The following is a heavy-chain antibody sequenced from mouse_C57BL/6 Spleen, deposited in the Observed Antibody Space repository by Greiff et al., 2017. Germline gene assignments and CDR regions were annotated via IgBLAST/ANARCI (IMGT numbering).Heavy chain of an antibody. CDR3: ESATIKTVVGADYAIDY. V-gene: IGHV5-6*01. CDR1: GFTFSSYG. CDR2: ISSGGSCT. D-gene: IGHD1-1*01. J-gene: IGHJ4*01. Sequence: EVHLVESGRDLVKPGGSLKLSCAASGFTFSSYGMSWVRQTPDKRLEWVATISSGGSCTYYPHTVKRRFTITRDSAKNTLYLQMSSLKSEDTAMYYYESATIKTVVGADYAIDYWGQGTSVTVSS.